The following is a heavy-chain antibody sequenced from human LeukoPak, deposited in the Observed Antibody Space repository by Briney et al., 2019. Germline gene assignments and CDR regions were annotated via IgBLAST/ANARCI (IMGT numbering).Heavy chain of an antibody. CDR1: GFTFSSYA. CDR3: AKADRYYGSGSYYSNFDY. J-gene: IGHJ4*02. D-gene: IGHD3-10*01. Sequence: GGSLRLSCAASGFTFSSYAMSWVRQAPGKGPEWVSAISGSGGSTYYADSVKGRFTISRDNSKNTLYLQMNSLRAEDTAVYYCAKADRYYGSGSYYSNFDYWGQGTLVTVSS. V-gene: IGHV3-23*01. CDR2: ISGSGGST.